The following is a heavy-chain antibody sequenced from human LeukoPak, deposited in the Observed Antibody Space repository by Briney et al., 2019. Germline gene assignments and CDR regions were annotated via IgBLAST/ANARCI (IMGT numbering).Heavy chain of an antibody. D-gene: IGHD2-21*01. Sequence: SVKVSCKASGGTFSSYAISWVRQAPGQGLEWMGGIIPIFGTANYAQKFQGRVTITADESTSTAYMELSSLTSDDTAIYFCARKKVEVVATYDYWGQGTLITVAS. V-gene: IGHV1-69*13. CDR2: IIPIFGTA. CDR1: GGTFSSYA. J-gene: IGHJ4*02. CDR3: ARKKVEVVATYDY.